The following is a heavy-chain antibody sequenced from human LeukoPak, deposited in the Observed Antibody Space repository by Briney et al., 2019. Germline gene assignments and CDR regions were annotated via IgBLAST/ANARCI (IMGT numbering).Heavy chain of an antibody. CDR1: GFTFTSSA. D-gene: IGHD2-2*01. J-gene: IGHJ5*02. CDR3: GADTEYQLLFTWRFDP. Sequence: WASVKVSCKASGFTFTSSAMQWMRQARGQRLEWIGWVCVCSGKTNYEHKFQERGTITRDISTSTAYMQLSILLSADTAVYYCGADTEYQLLFTWRFDPWGQGTLVTVS. V-gene: IGHV1-58*02. CDR2: VCVCSGKT.